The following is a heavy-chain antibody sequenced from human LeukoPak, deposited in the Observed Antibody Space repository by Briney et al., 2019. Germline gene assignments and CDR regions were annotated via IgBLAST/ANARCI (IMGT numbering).Heavy chain of an antibody. D-gene: IGHD3-16*01. V-gene: IGHV3-74*01. CDR1: GFTFSSYW. CDR2: INSDGSSA. CDR3: AGDRDVGDFDY. J-gene: IGHJ4*02. Sequence: PGGSLRLSCAASGFTFSSYWMHWVRQAPGKGLVWVSRINSDGSSASYADSVKGRFTISRDNAKNTLYLQMNSLRAEDTAVYYCAGDRDVGDFDYWGQGTLVTVSS.